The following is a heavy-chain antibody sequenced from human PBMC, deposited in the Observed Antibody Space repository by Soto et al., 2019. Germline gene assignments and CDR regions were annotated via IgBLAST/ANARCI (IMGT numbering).Heavy chain of an antibody. CDR3: TRYSFNRGHWDYFDF. D-gene: IGHD2-21*01. CDR1: GGSISNYY. Sequence: SETLSLTCTVTGGSISNYYWSWIRQPPGKGLEWIGYIYYSGSTNYNPSLKSRVTMSVDTSKNHLSLKLSSVTAADTAMYFCTRYSFNRGHWDYFDFWGQGTLVTVSS. V-gene: IGHV4-59*01. J-gene: IGHJ4*02. CDR2: IYYSGST.